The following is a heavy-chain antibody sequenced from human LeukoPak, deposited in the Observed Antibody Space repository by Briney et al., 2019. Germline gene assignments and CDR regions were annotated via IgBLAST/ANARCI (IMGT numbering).Heavy chain of an antibody. CDR2: IYYSGST. CDR1: GYSISRGYY. Sequence: PSETLSLTCAVSGYSISRGYYWSWIRQPPGKGLEWIGYIYYSGSTNYNPSLKSRVTISVDTSKNQFSLKLSSVTAADTAVYYCARDQVAVAGMGFDYWGQGTLVTVSS. J-gene: IGHJ4*02. D-gene: IGHD6-19*01. V-gene: IGHV4-61*01. CDR3: ARDQVAVAGMGFDY.